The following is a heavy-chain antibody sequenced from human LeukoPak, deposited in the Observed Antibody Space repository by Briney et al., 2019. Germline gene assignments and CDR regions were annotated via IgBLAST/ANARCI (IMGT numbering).Heavy chain of an antibody. CDR3: ARGVAEPTIFGRDWIEERNFDY. Sequence: SVKASCKASGGTLSSYAISWVRQAPGQGLEWMGGIIPIFGTANYAQKFQGRVTITADESTSTAYMELSSLRSEDTAVYYCARGVAEPTIFGRDWIEERNFDYWGQGTLVTVSS. CDR2: IIPIFGTA. J-gene: IGHJ4*02. V-gene: IGHV1-69*13. D-gene: IGHD3-3*01. CDR1: GGTLSSYA.